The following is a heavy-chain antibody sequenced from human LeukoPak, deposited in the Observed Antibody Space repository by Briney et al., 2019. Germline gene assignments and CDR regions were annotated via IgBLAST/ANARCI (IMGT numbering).Heavy chain of an antibody. V-gene: IGHV4-59*01. CDR3: ARGPPDCSSTSCYAFDAFDI. CDR2: IYYSGST. Sequence: SETLSLTCTVSGGSISSYYWSWIRQPPGKGLEWIGYIYYSGSTNYNPSLKSRVTISVDTSKNQFSLKLSSVTAADTAVYYCARGPPDCSSTSCYAFDAFDIWGQGTMVTVSS. J-gene: IGHJ3*02. CDR1: GGSISSYY. D-gene: IGHD2-2*01.